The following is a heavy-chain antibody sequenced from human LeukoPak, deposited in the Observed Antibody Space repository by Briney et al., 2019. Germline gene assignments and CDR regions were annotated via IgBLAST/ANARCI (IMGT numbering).Heavy chain of an antibody. CDR2: IYYSGSS. Sequence: PSETLSLTCTVSGGSISSSTYYWGWIRQPPGKGLEWIGSIYYSGSSYYNPSLKSRLTMSVDTSKNQFSLKLSSVTAADTAVYYCSRGPTVTDWKLFYYYGMDVWGQGTTVTVSS. V-gene: IGHV4-39*01. CDR3: SRGPTVTDWKLFYYYGMDV. J-gene: IGHJ6*02. CDR1: GGSISSSTYY. D-gene: IGHD4-17*01.